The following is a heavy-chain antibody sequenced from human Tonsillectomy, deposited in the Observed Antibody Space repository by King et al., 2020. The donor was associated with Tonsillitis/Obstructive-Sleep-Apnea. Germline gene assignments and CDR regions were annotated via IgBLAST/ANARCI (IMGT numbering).Heavy chain of an antibody. J-gene: IGHJ4*02. D-gene: IGHD6-6*01. CDR3: ARDVTGQLVNFDS. CDR2: ISTSSSYT. CDR1: GFNFGDFY. V-gene: IGHV3-11*05. Sequence: VQLVESGGDLVKPGGSLRLSCAASGFNFGDFYMSWIRQAPGKGLEWVAYISTSSSYTSSADSVKGRFTVSRDNAKASLYLQMNSLRPEDSAVYYCARDVTGQLVNFDSWGQGTLVTVTS.